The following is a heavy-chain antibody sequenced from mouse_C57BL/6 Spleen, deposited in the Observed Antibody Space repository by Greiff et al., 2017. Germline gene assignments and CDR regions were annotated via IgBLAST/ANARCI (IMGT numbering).Heavy chain of an antibody. CDR1: GFTFSDYG. V-gene: IGHV5-17*01. CDR2: ISSGSSTI. Sequence: EVMLVESGGGLVKPGGSLKLSCAASGFTFSDYGMHWVRQAPEKGLEWVAYISSGSSTIYYADTVKGRFTISRDNAKNTLFLQMTSLRSEDTAMYYCARIQLGGFAYWGQGTLVTVSA. J-gene: IGHJ3*01. CDR3: ARIQLGGFAY. D-gene: IGHD4-1*02.